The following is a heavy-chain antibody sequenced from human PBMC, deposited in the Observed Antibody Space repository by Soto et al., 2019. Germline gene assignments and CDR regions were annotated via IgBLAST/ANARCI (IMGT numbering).Heavy chain of an antibody. Sequence: EASVKVSCKASGGTFSSYAISWVRQAPGQGLEWMGGIIPIFGTANYAQKFQGRVTITADESTSTAYMELSSLRSEDTAVYYCARTYSSSWSFDYWGQGTLVTVSS. CDR2: IIPIFGTA. CDR3: ARTYSSSWSFDY. CDR1: GGTFSSYA. J-gene: IGHJ4*02. V-gene: IGHV1-69*13. D-gene: IGHD6-13*01.